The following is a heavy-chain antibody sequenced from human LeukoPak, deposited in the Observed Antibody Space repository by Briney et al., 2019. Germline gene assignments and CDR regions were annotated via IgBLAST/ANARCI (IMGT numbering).Heavy chain of an antibody. Sequence: GASVKVSCKASGYTFTSYAMHWVRQAPGQRLEWMGWINAGNGNTKYSQKFQGRVTITRDTSASTAYMELSSLRSEDTAVYYCARLSVVPAVLFTPYYGMDVWGQGTTVTVSS. CDR3: ARLSVVPAVLFTPYYGMDV. V-gene: IGHV1-3*01. D-gene: IGHD2-2*01. CDR2: INAGNGNT. CDR1: GYTFTSYA. J-gene: IGHJ6*02.